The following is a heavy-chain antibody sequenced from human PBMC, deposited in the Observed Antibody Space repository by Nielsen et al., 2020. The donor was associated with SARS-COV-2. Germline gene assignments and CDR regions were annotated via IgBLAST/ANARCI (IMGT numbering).Heavy chain of an antibody. CDR3: ARDPHVLRFWVFDY. D-gene: IGHD3-3*01. CDR2: ISYDGSNK. V-gene: IGHV3-30*03. Sequence: GGSLRLSCAASGFSFSNYGMHWVRQAPGKGLEWVAIISYDGSNKYYADSVKGRFTISRGNSKNTLYLQMNSLRAEDTAVYYCARDPHVLRFWVFDYWGQGTLVTVSS. J-gene: IGHJ4*02. CDR1: GFSFSNYG.